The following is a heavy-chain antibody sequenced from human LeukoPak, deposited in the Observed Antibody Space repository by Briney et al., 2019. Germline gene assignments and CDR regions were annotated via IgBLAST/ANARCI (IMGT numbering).Heavy chain of an antibody. CDR3: AKDTTWAPDSSGYYVVDY. V-gene: IGHV3-23*01. CDR1: GFTFSSYA. CDR2: ISGSGGST. J-gene: IGHJ4*02. D-gene: IGHD3-22*01. Sequence: GGSLRLSCAASGFTFSSYAMSWVRQAPGKGLEWVSPISGSGGSTYYADSVKGRFTISRDNSKNTLYLQMNSLRAEDTAVYYCAKDTTWAPDSSGYYVVDYWGQGTLVTASS.